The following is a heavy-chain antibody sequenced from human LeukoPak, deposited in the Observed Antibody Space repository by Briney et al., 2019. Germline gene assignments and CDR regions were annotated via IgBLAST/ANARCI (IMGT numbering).Heavy chain of an antibody. CDR1: GFTFSSYW. J-gene: IGHJ6*02. Sequence: GGSLRLSCAASGFTFSSYWMHWVRQAPGKGLGWVSRIKSDGSSTTYADSVKGRFTISRDNAKNRLYLQMNSLRAEDTAVYYCARGGVYSYGFGMDVWGQGTTVTVSS. V-gene: IGHV3-74*01. CDR3: ARGGVYSYGFGMDV. CDR2: IKSDGSST. D-gene: IGHD5-18*01.